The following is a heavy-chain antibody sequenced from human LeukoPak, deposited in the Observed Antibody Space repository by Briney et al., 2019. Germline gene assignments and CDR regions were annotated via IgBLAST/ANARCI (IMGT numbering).Heavy chain of an antibody. V-gene: IGHV1-69*04. CDR2: IIPILGIA. CDR3: ARVTAEEGSDY. D-gene: IGHD1-14*01. Sequence: SVKVSCKASGGTFSSYAISWVRQAPGQGLEWMGRIIPILGIANYAQEFQGRVTITADKSTSTAYMELGSLRSEDTAVYYCARVTAEEGSDYWGQGTLVTVSS. CDR1: GGTFSSYA. J-gene: IGHJ4*02.